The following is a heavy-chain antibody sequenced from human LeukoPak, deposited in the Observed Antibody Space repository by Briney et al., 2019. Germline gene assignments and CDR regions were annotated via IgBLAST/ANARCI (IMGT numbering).Heavy chain of an antibody. D-gene: IGHD3-10*01. J-gene: IGHJ4*02. Sequence: PSETLSLTCTVSGGSISSSSYYWSWIRQPPGKGLEWIGEINHSGSTNYNPSLKSRVTISVDTSKNQFSLKLNSVTAADTAVYYCARGRTVRGVLPFDYWGQGTLVTVSS. V-gene: IGHV4-39*07. CDR2: INHSGST. CDR3: ARGRTVRGVLPFDY. CDR1: GGSISSSSYY.